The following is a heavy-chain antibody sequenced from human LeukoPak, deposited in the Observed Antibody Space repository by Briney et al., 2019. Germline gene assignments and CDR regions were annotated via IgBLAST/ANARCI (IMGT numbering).Heavy chain of an antibody. J-gene: IGHJ4*02. D-gene: IGHD3-10*01. CDR2: INSDGKTT. CDR3: TRDITLTRGGRSDY. CDR1: GFTFSSYW. Sequence: GSLRLSCAASGFTFSSYWMYWFRQAPGKGLVWVSRINSDGKTTNYADSVKGRFTISRDNAKNTLYLQMNSLRAEDTAVYYCTRDITLTRGGRSDYWGQGTLVTVSA. V-gene: IGHV3-74*01.